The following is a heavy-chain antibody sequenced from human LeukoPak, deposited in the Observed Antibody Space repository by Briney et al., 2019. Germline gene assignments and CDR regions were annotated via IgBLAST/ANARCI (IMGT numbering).Heavy chain of an antibody. CDR2: INPKSGGT. CDR3: ASPLADGFQHSDP. CDR1: GYPFTKFY. D-gene: IGHD3-10*01. J-gene: IGHJ5*02. Sequence: ASVKVSCKSSGYPFTKFYIHWVRQAPGQGLEWMRWINPKSGGTDYAHNFQDRVTMTRDPSISTVSMELSRLRSDDTAVYYCASPLADGFQHSDPWGQGTLVPVSS. V-gene: IGHV1-2*02.